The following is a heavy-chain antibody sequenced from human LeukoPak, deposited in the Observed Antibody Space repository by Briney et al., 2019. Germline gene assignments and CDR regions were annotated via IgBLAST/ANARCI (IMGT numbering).Heavy chain of an antibody. V-gene: IGHV4-39*07. CDR3: ARVYCGGDCLYNWFDP. Sequence: PSETLSLTCTVSGVSINSRNYYWGWIRQPPGKGPEWIGSLYYTGSTSYNPPLESRVTISLDISNNQFSLRLNSVTAADTAVYYCARVYCGGDCLYNWFDPWGQGTLVTVSS. D-gene: IGHD2-21*02. CDR1: GVSINSRNYY. CDR2: LYYTGST. J-gene: IGHJ5*02.